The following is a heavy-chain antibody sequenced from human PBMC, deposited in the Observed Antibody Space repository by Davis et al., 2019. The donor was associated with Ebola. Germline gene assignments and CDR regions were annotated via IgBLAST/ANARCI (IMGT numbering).Heavy chain of an antibody. D-gene: IGHD3-3*01. J-gene: IGHJ6*02. V-gene: IGHV4-59*12. CDR3: ARDRNYDFWTYGMDV. CDR2: IYYSGST. CDR1: GGSISSYY. Sequence: SETLSLTCTVSGGSISSYYWSWIRQPPGKGLEWIGYIYYSGSTNYNPSLKSRVTISVDTSKNQFSLKLSSVTAADTAVYYCARDRNYDFWTYGMDVWGQGTTVTVSS.